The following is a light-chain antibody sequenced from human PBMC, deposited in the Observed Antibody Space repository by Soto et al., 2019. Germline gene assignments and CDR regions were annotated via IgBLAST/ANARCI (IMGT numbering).Light chain of an antibody. J-gene: IGKJ1*01. CDR2: DAS. CDR1: QSISSW. V-gene: IGKV1-5*01. CDR3: QQRSSGWT. Sequence: DIQMTQSPSTLSRSVGDRVTITCRASQSISSWLAWYQQKPGKAPKILISDASILENGVPSRFSGTGSVTEFTLTISSLVPEDFAVYFCQQRSSGWTFGRGTKVDIK.